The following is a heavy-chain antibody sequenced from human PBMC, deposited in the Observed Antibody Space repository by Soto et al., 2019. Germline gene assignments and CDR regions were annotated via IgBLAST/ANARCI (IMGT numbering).Heavy chain of an antibody. CDR2: INSDGSST. CDR3: AVAVAGPTAIRY. V-gene: IGHV3-74*01. J-gene: IGHJ4*02. D-gene: IGHD6-19*01. CDR1: GFTFSSYW. Sequence: PGGSLRLSCAASGFTFSSYWMHWVRQAPGKGLVWVSRINSDGSSTSYADSVKGRFTISRDNAKNTLYLQMNSLRAEDTAVYYCAVAVAGPTAIRYWGQGTLVTVSS.